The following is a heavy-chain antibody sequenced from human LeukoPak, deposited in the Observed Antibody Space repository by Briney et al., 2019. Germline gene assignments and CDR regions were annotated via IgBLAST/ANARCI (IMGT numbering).Heavy chain of an antibody. V-gene: IGHV3-7*01. CDR2: IKQDGSEK. D-gene: IGHD3-10*01. CDR3: ARDLAHPLLWIGETT. Sequence: GGSLRLSCAASGFTFSTYWMSWVRQAPGKGLEWVANIKQDGSEKYYVDSVKGRFTISRDNAKNSLYLQMNSLRAEDTAVYYCARDLAHPLLWIGETTWGQGTLVTVSS. CDR1: GFTFSTYW. J-gene: IGHJ5*02.